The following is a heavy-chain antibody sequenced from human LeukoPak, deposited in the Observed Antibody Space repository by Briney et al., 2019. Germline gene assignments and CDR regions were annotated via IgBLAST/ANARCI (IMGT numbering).Heavy chain of an antibody. D-gene: IGHD3-22*01. CDR2: IRSKAYGGTT. CDR3: TRGIDSSGYYFRAPFDY. J-gene: IGHJ4*02. Sequence: PGGSLRLSCTASGFTFGDYAMSWFRQAPGKGLEWVGFIRSKAYGGTTEYAASVKGRFTISRDDSKSIAYLQMNSLKTEDTAVYYCTRGIDSSGYYFRAPFDYWGQGTLVTVSS. CDR1: GFTFGDYA. V-gene: IGHV3-49*03.